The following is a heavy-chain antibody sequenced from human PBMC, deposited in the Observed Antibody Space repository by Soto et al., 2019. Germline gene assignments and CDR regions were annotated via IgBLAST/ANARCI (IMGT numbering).Heavy chain of an antibody. V-gene: IGHV3-7*01. CDR1: GFTFSSYW. CDR3: ARAGTVTTNSAFDAFDI. D-gene: IGHD4-17*01. J-gene: IGHJ3*02. Sequence: GGSLRLSCAASGFTFSSYWMSWVRQAPGKGLEWVANIKQDGSEKYYVDSVKGRFTISRDNAKNSLYLQMNSLRAEDTAVYYCARAGTVTTNSAFDAFDIWGQGTMVTVSS. CDR2: IKQDGSEK.